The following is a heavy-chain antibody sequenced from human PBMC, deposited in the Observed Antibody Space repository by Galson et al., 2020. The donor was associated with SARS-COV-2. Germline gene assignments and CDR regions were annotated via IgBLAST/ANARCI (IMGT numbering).Heavy chain of an antibody. J-gene: IGHJ1*01. CDR2: ISGRDGRT. CDR1: GFTFSSYG. D-gene: IGHD2-2*02. CDR3: ATRYCSSARCYKQYFQH. V-gene: IGHV3-23*01. Sequence: GGSLRLSCAASGFTFSSYGMSWVRQAPGKGLEWISAISGRDGRTYYADSVKGRFTISGDNSKNTVYLHMNSLRAEDTAVYYWATRYCSSARCYKQYFQHWGHGTLVTVAS.